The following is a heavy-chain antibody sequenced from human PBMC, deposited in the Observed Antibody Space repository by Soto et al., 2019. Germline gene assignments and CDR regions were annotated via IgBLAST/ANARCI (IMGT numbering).Heavy chain of an antibody. CDR2: INHSGST. J-gene: IGHJ4*02. D-gene: IGHD3-16*01. CDR3: ARGLGGA. Sequence: SETLSLTCAVYGGSFSGYYWSWIRQPPGKGLEWIGEINHSGSTNYNPSLKSRVTISVDTSKNQFPLKLSSVTAADTAVYYCARGLGGAWGQGTLVTVSS. V-gene: IGHV4-34*01. CDR1: GGSFSGYY.